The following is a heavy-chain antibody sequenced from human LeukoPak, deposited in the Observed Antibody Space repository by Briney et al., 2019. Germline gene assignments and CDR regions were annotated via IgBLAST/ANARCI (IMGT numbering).Heavy chain of an antibody. J-gene: IGHJ5*02. D-gene: IGHD6-13*01. CDR1: GFTFSSYG. Sequence: GGSLRLSCAASGFTFSSYGMHWVRQAPGKGLEWVAFIRYDGSNKYYADSVKGRFTISRDNSKNTLYLQMNSLRAEDTAVYYCAKDRVRIAAAATGWFDPWGQGTLVTVSS. CDR2: IRYDGSNK. V-gene: IGHV3-30*02. CDR3: AKDRVRIAAAATGWFDP.